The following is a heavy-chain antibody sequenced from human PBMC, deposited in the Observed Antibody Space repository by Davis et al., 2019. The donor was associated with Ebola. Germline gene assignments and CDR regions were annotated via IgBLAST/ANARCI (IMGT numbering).Heavy chain of an antibody. CDR1: GYTFTSYY. J-gene: IGHJ6*02. V-gene: IGHV1-69*06. CDR3: ARDQQHYYDSSGYPYYYYGMDV. D-gene: IGHD3-22*01. CDR2: IIPIFGTA. Sequence: SVKVSCKASGYTFTSYYMHWVRQAPGQGLEWMGGIIPIFGTANYAQKFQGRVTITADKSTSTAYMELSSLRSEDTAVYYCARDQQHYYDSSGYPYYYYGMDVWGQGTTVTVSS.